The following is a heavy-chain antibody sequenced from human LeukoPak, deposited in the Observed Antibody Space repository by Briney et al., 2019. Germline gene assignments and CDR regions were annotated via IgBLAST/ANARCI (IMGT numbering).Heavy chain of an antibody. CDR3: ARNGGNSDFDY. V-gene: IGHV3-21*01. J-gene: IGHJ4*02. Sequence: GGSLRLSCAASGFTFSSYSMNWVRQAPGKGLEWVSFISSSGTYIYYADSMKGRFTISRDNAKNSLYLQMNSLRADDTAVYYCARNGGNSDFDYWGQGTLVTVSS. CDR1: GFTFSSYS. CDR2: ISSSGTYI. D-gene: IGHD4-23*01.